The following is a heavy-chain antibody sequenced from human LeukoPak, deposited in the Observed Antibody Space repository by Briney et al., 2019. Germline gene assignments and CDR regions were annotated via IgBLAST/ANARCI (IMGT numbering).Heavy chain of an antibody. CDR2: IRSKGKSYAT. CDR3: TPYYDFWSGYTYYMDV. V-gene: IGHV3-73*01. J-gene: IGHJ6*03. Sequence: GGALKLSCAASGFTFSGSAMHWVRQASGKGLDWVGRIRSKGKSYATAYAASVKGRFTISRDDSKTTAYLQMNSLKTEDTAVYHCTPYYDFWSGYTYYMDVWGKGTTVTVSS. CDR1: GFTFSGSA. D-gene: IGHD3-3*01.